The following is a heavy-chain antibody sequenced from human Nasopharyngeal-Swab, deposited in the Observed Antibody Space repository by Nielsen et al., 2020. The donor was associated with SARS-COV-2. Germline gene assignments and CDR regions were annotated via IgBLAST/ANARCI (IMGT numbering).Heavy chain of an antibody. J-gene: IGHJ6*03. D-gene: IGHD3-3*01. CDR3: ARESHYDFWSGYYPSKYYYYYMDV. CDR2: ISSSGSTI. V-gene: IGHV3-48*04. CDR1: GFTFSSYS. Sequence: GGSLKISCAASGFTFSSYSMNWVRQAPGKGLEWVSYISSSGSTIYYADSVKGRFTISRDNAKNSLYLQMNSLRAEDTAVYYCARESHYDFWSGYYPSKYYYYYMDVWGKGTTVTVSS.